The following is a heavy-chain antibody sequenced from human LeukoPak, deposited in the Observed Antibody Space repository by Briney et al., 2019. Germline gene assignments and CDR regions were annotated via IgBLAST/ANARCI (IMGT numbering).Heavy chain of an antibody. Sequence: GGSLRLSCAASGFSFSSYAMSCVRQAPGKGLEWVSAISGSGGTTNYADSVKGRFTISRDNSKNTLYLQMDSLRAEDTAVYYCAKVGSSMSFYYYYGMDVWGQGTTVTVSS. CDR2: ISGSGGTT. CDR3: AKVGSSMSFYYYYGMDV. D-gene: IGHD6-13*01. CDR1: GFSFSSYA. V-gene: IGHV3-23*01. J-gene: IGHJ6*02.